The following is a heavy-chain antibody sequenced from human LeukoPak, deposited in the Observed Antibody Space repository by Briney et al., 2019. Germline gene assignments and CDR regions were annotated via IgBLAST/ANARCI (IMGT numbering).Heavy chain of an antibody. CDR1: GGSISSSSYY. J-gene: IGHJ4*02. CDR3: ARRGGGYDGRDY. V-gene: IGHV4-39*01. D-gene: IGHD5-12*01. CDR2: IYYSRST. Sequence: SETLSLTCTVSGGSISSSSYYWGWIRQPPGKGLEWIGSIYYSRSTYYNPSLKSRVTISVDTSKNQFSLKLSSVTAADTAVYYCARRGGGYDGRDYWGQGTLVTVSS.